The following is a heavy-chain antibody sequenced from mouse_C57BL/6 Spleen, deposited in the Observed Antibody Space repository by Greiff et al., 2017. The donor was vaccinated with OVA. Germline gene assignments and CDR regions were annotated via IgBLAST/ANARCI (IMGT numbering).Heavy chain of an antibody. CDR3: ANYSGSSSYFDY. Sequence: QVQLQQSGPELVKPGASVKISCKASGYAFSSSWMNWVKQRPGKGLEWIGRIYPGDGDTNYNGKFKGKATLTADKSSSTAYMQLISLTSEDSAVYFCANYSGSSSYFDYWGQGTTLTVSS. CDR2: IYPGDGDT. V-gene: IGHV1-82*01. CDR1: GYAFSSSW. J-gene: IGHJ2*01. D-gene: IGHD1-1*01.